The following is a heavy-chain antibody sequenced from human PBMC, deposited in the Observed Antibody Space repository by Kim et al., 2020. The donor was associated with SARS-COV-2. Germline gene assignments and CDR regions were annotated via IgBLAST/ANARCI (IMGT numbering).Heavy chain of an antibody. CDR3: AHSPRAGVRVSGTSYDY. V-gene: IGHV2-5*02. D-gene: IGHD6-19*01. CDR2: IYWDDNK. J-gene: IGHJ4*02. Sequence: SGPTLVQPTPTLTLTCTFSGFSLSTSGVGVGWIRQPPGKALEWLALIYWDDNKRYSPSLKNRLTITKDTSKNQVVLTMTNMDPVDTATYFCAHSPRAGVRVSGTSYDYWGQGTLVTVSS. CDR1: GFSLSTSGVG.